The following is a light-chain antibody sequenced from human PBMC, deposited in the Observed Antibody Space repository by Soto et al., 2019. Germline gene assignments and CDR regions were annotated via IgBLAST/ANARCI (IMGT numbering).Light chain of an antibody. J-gene: IGKJ1*01. CDR2: DAS. CDR1: QSVGSD. CDR3: QQLTDWPPQWT. Sequence: EIVMTQSPATLCVSPGARATLSCRSSQSVGSDLVWYRQKPGQAPRLLIYDASNTATGIPATFSGSGSGTDFTLTISSLEPEDFAVYYCQQLTDWPPQWTFGQGTKVDI. V-gene: IGKV3-11*01.